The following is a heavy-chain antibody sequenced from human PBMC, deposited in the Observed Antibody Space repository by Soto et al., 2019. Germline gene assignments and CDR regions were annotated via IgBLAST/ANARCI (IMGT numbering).Heavy chain of an antibody. D-gene: IGHD6-13*01. CDR1: GFTFSNYA. CDR2: ISGSGGST. Sequence: GSLRLSCAASGFTFSNYAMSWVRQAQGKGLEWVSAISGSGGSTYYADSVKGRFTISRDNSKNTLYLQMNSLRAEDTAVYYCASPTSSSWGTYYYYMDVWGKGTTVTVSS. CDR3: ASPTSSSWGTYYYYMDV. V-gene: IGHV3-23*01. J-gene: IGHJ6*03.